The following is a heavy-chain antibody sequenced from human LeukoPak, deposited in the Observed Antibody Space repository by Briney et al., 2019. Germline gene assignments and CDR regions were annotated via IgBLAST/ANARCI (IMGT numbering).Heavy chain of an antibody. J-gene: IGHJ4*02. CDR1: GFTFTPQG. CDR2: ISYDGNNK. D-gene: IGHD3-16*01. CDR3: AGGGGYFDY. Sequence: GGSLRLSCVDSGFTFTPQGIHWVRQAPGKGLEWVTVISYDGNNKYYADSVKGRFTISRDNSKNTLYLQMNSLEAEDTAIYYCAGGGGYFDYWGPGTLVTVSS. V-gene: IGHV3-30*03.